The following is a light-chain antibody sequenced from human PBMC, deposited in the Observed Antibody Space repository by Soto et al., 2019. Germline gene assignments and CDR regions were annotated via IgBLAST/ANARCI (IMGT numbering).Light chain of an antibody. V-gene: IGLV7-46*01. J-gene: IGLJ2*01. CDR3: LLSYIGAFVV. CDR1: TGAVTSGHY. Sequence: QAVVTQEPSLTVSPGGTVTLTCGSSTGAVTSGHYPDWFQQKPGQAPRTLIYDTSNKHSWTPARFSGSLLGGKAALTLSGAQPEDEAEYYCLLSYIGAFVVFGGGTKLTVL. CDR2: DTS.